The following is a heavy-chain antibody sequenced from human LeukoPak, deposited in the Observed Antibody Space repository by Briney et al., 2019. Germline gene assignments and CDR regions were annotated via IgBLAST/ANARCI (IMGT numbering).Heavy chain of an antibody. CDR1: VGSLSIYY. CDR2: MYYSGST. V-gene: IGHV4-59*12. Sequence: SETPSLTCTLSVGSLSIYYGSWIRQPPGKGLEWIGYMYYSGSTYYNPSLRSRVTISLDPSKNEFSLKLTSVTAADTAVYYCARDGTSSGSYTEYWGQGTLVTVSS. J-gene: IGHJ4*02. CDR3: ARDGTSSGSYTEY. D-gene: IGHD1-26*01.